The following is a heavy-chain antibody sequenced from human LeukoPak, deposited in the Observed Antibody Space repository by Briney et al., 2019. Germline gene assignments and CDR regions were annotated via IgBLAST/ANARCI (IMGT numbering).Heavy chain of an antibody. Sequence: SETLSLICTVSGGSISSYYWSWIRQPPGKGLEWIGYIYYSGGTNYNPSLKSRVTISVDTSKNQFSLKLSSVTAADTAVYYCARDLAYYDILTGYRLPGAWFDPWGQGTLVTVSS. CDR3: ARDLAYYDILTGYRLPGAWFDP. D-gene: IGHD3-9*01. CDR2: IYYSGGT. J-gene: IGHJ5*02. CDR1: GGSISSYY. V-gene: IGHV4-59*01.